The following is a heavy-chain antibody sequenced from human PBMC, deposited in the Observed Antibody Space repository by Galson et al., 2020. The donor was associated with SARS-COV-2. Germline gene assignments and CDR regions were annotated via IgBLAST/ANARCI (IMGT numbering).Heavy chain of an antibody. Sequence: ASVKVSCKASGYTFTDYYLHWVRQAPGQGLEWMGWINPKSGGTNYAQKFEGRVTMTRDTSITTAYMELSRLRAYDTAVYYCVRLRYYDVLTGYSVDVWGQGTMVTVSS. CDR2: INPKSGGT. J-gene: IGHJ6*02. V-gene: IGHV1-2*02. CDR3: VRLRYYDVLTGYSVDV. D-gene: IGHD3-9*01. CDR1: GYTFTDYY.